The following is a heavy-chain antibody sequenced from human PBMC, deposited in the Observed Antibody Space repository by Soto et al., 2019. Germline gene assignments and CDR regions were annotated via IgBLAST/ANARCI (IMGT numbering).Heavy chain of an antibody. CDR3: TTGLAAAVYYVDY. CDR2: IKSNTDGGTT. CDR1: GFTFTNAW. Sequence: EVQLVESGGGLVKPGGSLRLSCAVSGFTFTNAWMSWVRQAPGKGLEWVGRIKSNTDGGTTGYAAPVKGRFTISRDDSKTTLYLHMSSLRPDDTAVYYCTTGLAAAVYYVDYWGQGTLVTVSS. J-gene: IGHJ4*02. D-gene: IGHD6-13*01. V-gene: IGHV3-15*01.